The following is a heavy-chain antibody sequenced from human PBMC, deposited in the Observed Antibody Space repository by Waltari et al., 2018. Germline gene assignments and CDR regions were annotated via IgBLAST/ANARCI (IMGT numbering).Heavy chain of an antibody. D-gene: IGHD3-10*01. Sequence: QVQLQESGPRLVTPSETLSLHCAVSGYSISRGYYWDWIRQPPGKGLEWMGTINHSGLTYYNPSLKRRVTISVDTSKNHFSLEMRSVTAADTAVYYGARGGGLLRGVSGYGYGMDVWGQGTTVTVSS. V-gene: IGHV4-38-2*01. J-gene: IGHJ6*02. CDR2: INHSGLT. CDR3: ARGGGLLRGVSGYGYGMDV. CDR1: GYSISRGYY.